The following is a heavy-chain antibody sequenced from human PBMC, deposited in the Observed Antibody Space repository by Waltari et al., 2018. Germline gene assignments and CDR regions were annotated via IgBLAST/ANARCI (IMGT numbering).Heavy chain of an antibody. D-gene: IGHD3-22*01. CDR1: GFTFSSYG. Sequence: QVQLVESGGGVVQPGRSLRLSCAASGFTFSSYGMHWVRQAPGKGLEWVAVISYDGSNKYYADSVKGRFTISRDNSKNTLYLQMNSLRAEDTAVYYCAKEYDSSGAYYYYYGMDVWGQGTTVTVSS. V-gene: IGHV3-30*18. CDR3: AKEYDSSGAYYYYYGMDV. CDR2: ISYDGSNK. J-gene: IGHJ6*02.